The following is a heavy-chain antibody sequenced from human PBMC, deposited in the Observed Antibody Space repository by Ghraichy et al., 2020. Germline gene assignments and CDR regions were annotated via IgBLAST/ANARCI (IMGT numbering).Heavy chain of an antibody. J-gene: IGHJ4*02. CDR2: ISGSGDTT. V-gene: IGHV3-23*01. D-gene: IGHD6-19*01. Sequence: GGSLRLSCAASGFTFGNYDMNWVRQAPGKGLEWVSGISGSGDTTYSAASVKGRFTFSRDTSKNTQYLQMNSLRAEATDVYYCAKAYWRGQCLVGGIDYWGQGTLVTVSS. CDR3: AKAYWRGQCLVGGIDY. CDR1: GFTFGNYD.